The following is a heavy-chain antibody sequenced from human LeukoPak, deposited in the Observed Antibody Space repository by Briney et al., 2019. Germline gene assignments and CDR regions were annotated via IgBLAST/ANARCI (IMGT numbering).Heavy chain of an antibody. J-gene: IGHJ6*02. Sequence: GGSLRLSCAASGFTFSSCAMSWVRQAPGKGLEWVSSISGSGGSTFYADSVKGRFTISRDNSKNTLYLQMNSLRAEDSAVYYCAKGLVLAAGYYSYAMDVWGQGTTVTVSS. D-gene: IGHD3-9*01. CDR1: GFTFSSCA. CDR3: AKGLVLAAGYYSYAMDV. V-gene: IGHV3-23*01. CDR2: ISGSGGST.